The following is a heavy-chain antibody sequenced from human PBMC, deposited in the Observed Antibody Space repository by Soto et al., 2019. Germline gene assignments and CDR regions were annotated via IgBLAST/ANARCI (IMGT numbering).Heavy chain of an antibody. CDR3: ASVGRCSGGSCYYYYGMDV. CDR1: GYTFTSYA. D-gene: IGHD2-15*01. CDR2: INAGNGNT. J-gene: IGHJ6*02. V-gene: IGHV1-3*01. Sequence: QVQLVQSGAEVKKPGASVKVSCKASGYTFTSYAMHWVRQAPGQRLEWMGWINAGNGNTKYSQKFQGRVTITRDTSASTAYMELSSLRSEDTAVYYCASVGRCSGGSCYYYYGMDVWGQGTTVTVSS.